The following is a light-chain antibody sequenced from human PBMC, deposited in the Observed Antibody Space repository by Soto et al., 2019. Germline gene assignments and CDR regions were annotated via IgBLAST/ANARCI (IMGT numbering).Light chain of an antibody. V-gene: IGKV1-5*03. J-gene: IGKJ4*01. CDR2: NAS. CDR3: QQYNIYPRPT. CDR1: QGVSDG. Sequence: DIQMTQSPSTLSASVGDRVTITCRASQGVSDGLGWYQHKPGKTPKLLIYNASTLESGVPSRFSGVGSGTEFTLATRSLHSKDFATHYCQQYNIYPRPTFGGGTKVDIK.